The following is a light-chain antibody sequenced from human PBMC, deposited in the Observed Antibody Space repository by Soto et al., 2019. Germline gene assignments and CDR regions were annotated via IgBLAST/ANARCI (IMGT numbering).Light chain of an antibody. V-gene: IGKV3-20*01. CDR2: GAS. J-gene: IGKJ2*01. Sequence: EIVLTQSPGTLSLSPGERATLSCRASQSVSSNYLVWYQQKPGQPLRLLIYGASSRATGIPDRFRGSGSGTDFALTISRLEPEDFAVYYCQQYSGSPSTFGQGTKLEIK. CDR3: QQYSGSPST. CDR1: QSVSSNY.